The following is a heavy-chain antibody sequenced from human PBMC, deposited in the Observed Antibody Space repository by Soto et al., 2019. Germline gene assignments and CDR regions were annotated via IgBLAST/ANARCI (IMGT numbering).Heavy chain of an antibody. CDR2: IFYSGRT. J-gene: IGHJ6*03. Sequence: SETLSLTCNVSGGSITNYYWSWIRQPPGTGLEWIGYIFYSGRTDYNPSLKSRVTMSVDTSKNQFSLRLSSVTAADTAVYYCATHGEPHFYYYYMDVWGKGTTVTVSS. CDR3: ATHGEPHFYYYYMDV. CDR1: GGSITNYY. D-gene: IGHD2-21*01. V-gene: IGHV4-59*08.